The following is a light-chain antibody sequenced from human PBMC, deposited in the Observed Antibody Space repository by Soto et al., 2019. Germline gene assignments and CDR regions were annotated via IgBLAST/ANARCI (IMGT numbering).Light chain of an antibody. CDR3: QQYNNWPPLYT. CDR2: GAS. Sequence: EIVMTQSPATLSMSPGERATLSCRASQSISSNLAWYQQKPGQAPRLLIYGASTRATGIPARFSGSGSGTDFTLTISSLQSEDFANYYCQQYNNWPPLYTFGQGTKLENK. J-gene: IGKJ2*01. CDR1: QSISSN. V-gene: IGKV3-15*01.